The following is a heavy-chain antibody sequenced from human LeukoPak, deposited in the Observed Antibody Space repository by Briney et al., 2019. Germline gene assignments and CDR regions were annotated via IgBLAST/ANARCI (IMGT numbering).Heavy chain of an antibody. CDR3: ASLDY. CDR1: GFTFSSSW. V-gene: IGHV3-7*01. CDR2: IKQDGSEK. J-gene: IGHJ4*02. Sequence: PGGSLRLSCAASGFTFSSSWMNWVRQAPGKGLEWVANIKQDGSEKYYLDSVKGRFTISRDHTKNSLYLQMNTLRAEDTAVYYCASLDYWGQGTLVTVSS.